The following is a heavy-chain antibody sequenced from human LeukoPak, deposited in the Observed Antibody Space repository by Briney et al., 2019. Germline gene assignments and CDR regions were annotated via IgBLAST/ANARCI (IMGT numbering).Heavy chain of an antibody. CDR1: DGSISDYY. V-gene: IGHV4-59*01. CDR3: ARDRTAFYYASGLAY. CDR2: IYDSGGT. J-gene: IGHJ4*02. D-gene: IGHD3-10*01. Sequence: SETLSLTCTVSDGSISDYYWSWIRRSPGKGLEWIGYIYDSGGTNYNPSLRSRVTISLDTSKNQVSLKLSSLTAADTAIYYCARDRTAFYYASGLAYWGQGILVTVSS.